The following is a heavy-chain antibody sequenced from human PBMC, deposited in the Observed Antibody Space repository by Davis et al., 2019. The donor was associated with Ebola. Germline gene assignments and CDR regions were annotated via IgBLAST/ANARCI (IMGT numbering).Heavy chain of an antibody. J-gene: IGHJ4*02. CDR1: GYPFTNYA. CDR2: VILKSGAT. Sequence: ASVKVSCKASGYPFTNYAMNWVRQVPGQGLEWMGWVILKSGATNYAQKFQGRVTMTRDTSISTAYMELSSLRSDDTAVYYCARGHNFGFEFWGQGALVTVSS. CDR3: ARGHNFGFEF. V-gene: IGHV1-2*02. D-gene: IGHD1-1*01.